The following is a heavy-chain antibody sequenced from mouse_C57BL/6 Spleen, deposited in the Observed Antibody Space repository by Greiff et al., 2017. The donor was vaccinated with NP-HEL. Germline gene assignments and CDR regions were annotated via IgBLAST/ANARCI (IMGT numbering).Heavy chain of an antibody. Sequence: VKLMESGPELVKPGASVKLSCKASGYTFTSYDINWVKQRPGQGLEWIGWIYPRDGSTKYNEKFKGKATLTVDTSSSTAYMELHSLTSEDSAVYFCARTFNYYGSSCWYFDVWGTGTTVTVSS. D-gene: IGHD1-1*01. CDR3: ARTFNYYGSSCWYFDV. J-gene: IGHJ1*03. V-gene: IGHV1-85*01. CDR1: GYTFTSYD. CDR2: IYPRDGST.